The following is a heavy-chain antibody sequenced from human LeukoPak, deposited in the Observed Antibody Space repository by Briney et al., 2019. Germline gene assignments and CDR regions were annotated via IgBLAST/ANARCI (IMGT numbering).Heavy chain of an antibody. J-gene: IGHJ3*02. Sequence: GGSLRLSCAASGFTFSSYEMNWVRQAPGKGLEWVSAISGSGGSTYYADSVKGRFTISRDNSKNRLYLQMNSLRAEDTAVYYCAKDHFMGGWYGAFDIWGKGTMVTVSS. CDR3: AKDHFMGGWYGAFDI. CDR1: GFTFSSYE. CDR2: ISGSGGST. V-gene: IGHV3-23*01. D-gene: IGHD6-19*01.